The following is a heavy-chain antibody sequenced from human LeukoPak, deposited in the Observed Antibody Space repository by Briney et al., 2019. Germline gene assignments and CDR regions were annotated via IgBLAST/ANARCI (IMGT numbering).Heavy chain of an antibody. CDR3: AKDYGSSWYANAFDI. V-gene: IGHV3-9*03. J-gene: IGHJ3*02. D-gene: IGHD6-13*01. CDR1: GYSISSGYY. Sequence: LSLTCTVSGYSISSGYYWGWIRQPPGKGLEWVSGISWNSGSIGYADSVKGRFTISRDNAKNSLYLQMNSLRAEDMALYYCAKDYGSSWYANAFDIWGQGTMVTVSS. CDR2: ISWNSGSI.